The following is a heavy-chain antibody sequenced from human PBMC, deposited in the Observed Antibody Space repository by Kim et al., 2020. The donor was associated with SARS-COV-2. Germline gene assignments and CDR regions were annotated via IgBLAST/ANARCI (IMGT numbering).Heavy chain of an antibody. CDR2: IYYSGST. D-gene: IGHD5-18*01. Sequence: SETLSLTCTVSGGSISSGGYYWSWIRQHPGKGLEWIGYIYYSGSTYYNPSLKSRVTISVDTSKNQFSLKLSSVTAADTAVYYCARDQLRFGMDVWGQGTTVTVSS. J-gene: IGHJ6*02. V-gene: IGHV4-31*03. CDR3: ARDQLRFGMDV. CDR1: GGSISSGGYY.